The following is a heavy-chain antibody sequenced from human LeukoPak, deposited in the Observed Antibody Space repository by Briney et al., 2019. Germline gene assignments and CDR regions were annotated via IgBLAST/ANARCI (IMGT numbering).Heavy chain of an antibody. D-gene: IGHD1-7*01. V-gene: IGHV3-30*03. CDR2: ISYDGSNK. J-gene: IGHJ6*03. CDR3: ARDPYNGNYGDTYYYYMDV. Sequence: GGSLRLSCAASGFTLSNYVMHWVRQAPGKGLEWVAVISYDGSNKYYVDSVKGRFTISRDNSKNTLYLQMNSLRAEDTAVYYCARDPYNGNYGDTYYYYMDVWGKGTTVTVSS. CDR1: GFTLSNYV.